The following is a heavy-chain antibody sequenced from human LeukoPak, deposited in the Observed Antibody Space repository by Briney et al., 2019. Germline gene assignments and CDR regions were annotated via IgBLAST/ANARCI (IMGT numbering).Heavy chain of an antibody. CDR2: ISYDGSNK. V-gene: IGHV3-30*04. Sequence: GRSLRLSCAAPGFTFSSYAMHWVRQAPGKGLEWVAVISYDGSNKYYADSVKGRFTISRDNSKNTLYLQMNSLRAEDTAVYYCAKARQGTWNAFDIWGQGTMVTVSS. J-gene: IGHJ3*02. CDR1: GFTFSSYA. CDR3: AKARQGTWNAFDI.